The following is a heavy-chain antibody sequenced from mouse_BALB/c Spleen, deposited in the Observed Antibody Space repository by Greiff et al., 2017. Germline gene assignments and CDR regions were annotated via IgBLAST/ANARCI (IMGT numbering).Heavy chain of an antibody. Sequence: EGHLVESGGDLVKPGGSLKLSCAASGFTFSSYGMSWVRQTPDKRLEWVATISSGGSYTYYPDSVKGRFTISRDNAKNTQYLQMSSLKSEDTAMYYCARLITAIVADYFDYWGQGTTLTVSS. D-gene: IGHD1-1*01. CDR1: GFTFSSYG. CDR2: ISSGGSYT. J-gene: IGHJ2*01. CDR3: ARLITAIVADYFDY. V-gene: IGHV5-6*01.